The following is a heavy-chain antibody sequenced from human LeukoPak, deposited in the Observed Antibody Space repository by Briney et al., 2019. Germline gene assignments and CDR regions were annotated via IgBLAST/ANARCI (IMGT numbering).Heavy chain of an antibody. V-gene: IGHV4-39*01. CDR3: ARLPITKRAMDV. D-gene: IGHD3-3*01. CDR2: IYYVGSP. Sequence: SETLSLTCSVSGDSIRSGDSYWGWIRQNPWKGLESIGSIYYVGSPHYNPSLNSRQVTMSVDTLKNQFSLKLTSVTAADTAVYYCARLPITKRAMDVWGQETTVTVSS. J-gene: IGHJ6*02. CDR1: GDSIRSGDSY.